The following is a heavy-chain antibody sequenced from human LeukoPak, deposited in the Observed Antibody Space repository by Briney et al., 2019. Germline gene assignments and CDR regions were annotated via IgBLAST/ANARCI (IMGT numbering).Heavy chain of an antibody. V-gene: IGHV4-59*12. CDR3: AGENLEVAGRAFDY. Sequence: PSETLSLTCTVSGGSISSYYWSWIRQPPGKGLEWIGYIYYSGSTNYNPSLKSRVTISVDTSKNQFSLKLSSVTAADTAVYYCAGENLEVAGRAFDYWGQGTLVTASS. CDR1: GGSISSYY. D-gene: IGHD6-19*01. J-gene: IGHJ4*02. CDR2: IYYSGST.